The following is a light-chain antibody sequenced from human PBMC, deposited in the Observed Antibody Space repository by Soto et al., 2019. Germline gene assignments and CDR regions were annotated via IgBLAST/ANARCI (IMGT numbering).Light chain of an antibody. V-gene: IGLV1-51*01. J-gene: IGLJ3*02. Sequence: QAVVTQPPSVSAAPGQKVTISCSGSTSNIENNYVSWFQQFPGTAPRLLIYDNDKRPSGIPDRFSGSKSGTSATLVITGLQTGDEADYYCGTWDSSLSAGRVFGGGTKVTVL. CDR1: TSNIENNY. CDR2: DND. CDR3: GTWDSSLSAGRV.